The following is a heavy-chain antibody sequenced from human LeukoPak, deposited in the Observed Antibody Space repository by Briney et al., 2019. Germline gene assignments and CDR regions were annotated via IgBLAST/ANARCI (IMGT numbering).Heavy chain of an antibody. CDR1: GGTFSSYG. Sequence: ASVKVSCKASGGTFSSYGISWVRQAPGQGLEWMGWISAYNGNTNYAQKLQGRVTMTTDTSTSTAYMELRSLRSDDTAVYYCARGDDYDFWSGYYKNYYGMDVWGQGTTVTVSS. CDR2: ISAYNGNT. V-gene: IGHV1-18*01. D-gene: IGHD3-3*01. J-gene: IGHJ6*02. CDR3: ARGDDYDFWSGYYKNYYGMDV.